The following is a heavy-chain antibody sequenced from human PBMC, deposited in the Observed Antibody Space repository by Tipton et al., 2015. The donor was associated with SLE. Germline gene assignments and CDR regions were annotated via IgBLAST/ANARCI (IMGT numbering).Heavy chain of an antibody. CDR2: IYTSGST. J-gene: IGHJ4*02. CDR1: GGSISSGSYY. CDR3: ARGTGYFDS. D-gene: IGHD1-1*01. Sequence: TLSLTCTVSGGSISSGSYYWSWIRQPAGKGLEWIGYIYTSGSTNYNPSLKSRVTISVDTSKNQFSLKLSSVTAADTAVYYCARGTGYFDSWGQGTLVTVSS. V-gene: IGHV4-61*09.